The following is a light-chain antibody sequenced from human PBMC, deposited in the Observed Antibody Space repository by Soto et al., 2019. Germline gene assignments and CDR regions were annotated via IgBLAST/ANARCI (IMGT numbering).Light chain of an antibody. CDR3: QQDNSWPPLT. Sequence: EIGMTQSPATLSVSPGERATLSCRASQSVSSNLAWYQQKPGQAPMLLIYGASTRATGIPARYSGSGSGTEFTLTISSLQSEDLAVYDCQQDNSWPPLTFGGGTKVEIK. CDR1: QSVSSN. J-gene: IGKJ4*01. CDR2: GAS. V-gene: IGKV3-15*01.